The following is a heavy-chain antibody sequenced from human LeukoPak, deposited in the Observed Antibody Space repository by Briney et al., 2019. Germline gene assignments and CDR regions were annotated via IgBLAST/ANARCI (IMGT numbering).Heavy chain of an antibody. CDR2: IKQDGSEK. V-gene: IGHV3-7*01. CDR1: GFIFSSYW. J-gene: IGHJ4*02. CDR3: ARDQNDSSGYSGGLDY. D-gene: IGHD3-22*01. Sequence: PGGSLRLSCAASGFIFSSYWMSWVRQAPGKGLEWVANIKQDGSEKYYVDSVKGRFTISRDNAKNSLYLQMNSLRAEDTAVYYCARDQNDSSGYSGGLDYWGQGTLVTVSS.